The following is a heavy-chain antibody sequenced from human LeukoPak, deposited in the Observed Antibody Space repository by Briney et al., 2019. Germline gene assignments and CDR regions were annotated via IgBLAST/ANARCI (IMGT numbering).Heavy chain of an antibody. D-gene: IGHD3-9*01. V-gene: IGHV3-21*04. J-gene: IGHJ4*02. CDR2: ISSSSSYI. CDR1: GFTFSSYS. Sequence: GGSLRLSCAASGFTFSSYSMNWVRQAPGKGLEWVSSISSSSSYIYYADSVKGRFTISRDNSRNTLFLQMNSLRAEDTAIYYCAKWGDFDILTGYYVSDFWGQGTLVTVSS. CDR3: AKWGDFDILTGYYVSDF.